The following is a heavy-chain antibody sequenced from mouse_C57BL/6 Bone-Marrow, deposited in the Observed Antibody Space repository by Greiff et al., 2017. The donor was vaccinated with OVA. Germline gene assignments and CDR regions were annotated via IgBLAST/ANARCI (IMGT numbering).Heavy chain of an antibody. D-gene: IGHD2-3*01. J-gene: IGHJ1*03. V-gene: IGHV1-61*01. Sequence: QVQLQQPGAELVRPGSSVKLSCKASGYTFTSYWMDWVKQRPGQGLEWIGNIYPSDSETHYNQKFKDKATLTVDKSSSTAYMQLSSLTSEDSAVYYCARRGWLLLHWYFDVWGTGTTVTVSS. CDR2: IYPSDSET. CDR3: ARRGWLLLHWYFDV. CDR1: GYTFTSYW.